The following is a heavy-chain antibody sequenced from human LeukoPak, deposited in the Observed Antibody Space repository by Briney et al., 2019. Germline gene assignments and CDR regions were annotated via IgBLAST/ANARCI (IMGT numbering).Heavy chain of an antibody. CDR1: GFTFSSNT. Sequence: PGGSLRLFCAASGFTFSSNTMNWVRQAPGKGLEWVSSISRTGSDIFYADSLKGRFTISRDNAKNSLYLQMNSLRTEDTAVYYCARLRKITFNYYYGMDVWGQGTTVTVSS. J-gene: IGHJ6*02. V-gene: IGHV3-21*01. CDR3: ARLRKITFNYYYGMDV. CDR2: ISRTGSDI. D-gene: IGHD1-20*01.